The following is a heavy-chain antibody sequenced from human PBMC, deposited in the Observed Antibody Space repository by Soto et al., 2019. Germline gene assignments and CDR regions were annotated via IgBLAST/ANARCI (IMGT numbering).Heavy chain of an antibody. CDR2: ISYDGSNK. J-gene: IGHJ4*02. Sequence: QVQLVESGGGVVQPGRSLRLSCAASGFTFSSYAMHWVRQAPGKGLEWVAVISYDGSNKYYADSVKGRFTISRENSKNTLYLQMNSLRAEDTAVYYCARGTDYGDRSLDYWGQGTLVTVSS. CDR1: GFTFSSYA. V-gene: IGHV3-30-3*01. CDR3: ARGTDYGDRSLDY. D-gene: IGHD4-17*01.